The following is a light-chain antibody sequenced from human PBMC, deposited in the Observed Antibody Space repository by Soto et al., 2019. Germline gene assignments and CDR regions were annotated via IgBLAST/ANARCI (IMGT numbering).Light chain of an antibody. J-gene: IGKJ1*01. V-gene: IGKV3-15*01. Sequence: ETVMTQSPGTLSLSPGERATLSCRASQSVSSNLAWYQQRPGQAPRLLIYGASTRATGIPARFSGSGSGKEFTLTISSLRSEDFAVYYCQQYNNWPPWTFGQGTKVDNK. CDR1: QSVSSN. CDR3: QQYNNWPPWT. CDR2: GAS.